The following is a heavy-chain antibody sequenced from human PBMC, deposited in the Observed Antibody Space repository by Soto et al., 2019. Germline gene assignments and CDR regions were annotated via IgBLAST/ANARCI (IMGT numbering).Heavy chain of an antibody. D-gene: IGHD2-2*01. CDR3: ARRARVCSSTSCQSYYYYMDV. J-gene: IGHJ6*03. V-gene: IGHV4-39*01. CDR2: IYYSGST. Sequence: SDTLSLTCTVSGGSISSSSYYWGWIRQPPGKGLEWIGSIYYSGSTYYNPSLKSRVTISVDTSKNQFSLKLSSVTAADTAVYYCARRARVCSSTSCQSYYYYMDVWGKGTTVTVSS. CDR1: GGSISSSSYY.